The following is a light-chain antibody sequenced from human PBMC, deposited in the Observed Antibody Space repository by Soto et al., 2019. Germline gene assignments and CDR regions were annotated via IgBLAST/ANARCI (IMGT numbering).Light chain of an antibody. CDR3: QQYYSRPQT. Sequence: DIVMTQSPDSLAVSLGERATINCKSSQSVLYSSKNKNYLAWYQQKPGQPPKLLTFCASTRESGVPDRFSGSGSGRDFTLTISRLQAEDVAVYYCQQYYSRPQTFGQGTKGEIK. J-gene: IGKJ1*01. CDR2: CAS. V-gene: IGKV4-1*01. CDR1: QSVLYSSKNKNY.